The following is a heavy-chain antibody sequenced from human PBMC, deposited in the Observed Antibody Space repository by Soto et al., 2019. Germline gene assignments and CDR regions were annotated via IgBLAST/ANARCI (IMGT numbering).Heavy chain of an antibody. D-gene: IGHD6-6*01. Sequence: QVQLVQSGAEVKKPGASVKVSCKASGYTFTGYYMHWVRQAPGQGPEWMGWINPNSGGTTYAQKFQGRVTVTRETSIITAYMELSSLRSDDTAVYYCARGGSSSLDYWGQGTLVTVSS. CDR2: INPNSGGT. CDR1: GYTFTGYY. J-gene: IGHJ4*02. V-gene: IGHV1-2*02. CDR3: ARGGSSSLDY.